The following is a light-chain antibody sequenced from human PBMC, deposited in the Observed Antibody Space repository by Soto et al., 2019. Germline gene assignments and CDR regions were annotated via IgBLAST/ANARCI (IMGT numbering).Light chain of an antibody. CDR2: RND. V-gene: IGLV1-44*01. J-gene: IGLJ1*01. Sequence: QAVVTEPPSASGTPGQRVTISCSGSSSNIGSNAVNWYQQLPGTAPKLLIYRNDQRPSGVPDRFSGSKSGTSASLAISGLQSEDEADYYCAAWDDSLKGYVFGTATKLTVL. CDR3: AAWDDSLKGYV. CDR1: SSNIGSNA.